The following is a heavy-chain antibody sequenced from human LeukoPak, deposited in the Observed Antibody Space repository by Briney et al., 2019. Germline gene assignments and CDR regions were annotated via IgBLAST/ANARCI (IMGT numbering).Heavy chain of an antibody. D-gene: IGHD6-13*01. V-gene: IGHV4-30-2*01. CDR2: IYHSGST. CDR3: ASSWYRRGLDY. CDR1: GGSISSGGYS. J-gene: IGHJ4*02. Sequence: SRTLSLTCAVSGGSISSGGYSWSWIRQPPGKGLEWIGYIYHSGSTYYNPPLKSRVTISVDRSKNQFSLKLSSVTAADTAVYYCASSWYRRGLDYWGQGTLVTASS.